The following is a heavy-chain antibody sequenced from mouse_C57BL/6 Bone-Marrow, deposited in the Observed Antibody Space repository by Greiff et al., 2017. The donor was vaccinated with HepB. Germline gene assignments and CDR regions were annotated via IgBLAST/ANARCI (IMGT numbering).Heavy chain of an antibody. CDR1: GYTFTSYW. J-gene: IGHJ3*01. Sequence: QVHVKQSGAELAKPGASVKLSCKASGYTFTSYWMHWVKQRPGQGLEWIGYINPSSGYTKYNQKFKDKATLTADKSSSTAYMQLSSLTYEDSAVYYCASGYYGSSYEFAYWGQGTLVTVSA. D-gene: IGHD1-1*01. CDR3: ASGYYGSSYEFAY. V-gene: IGHV1-7*01. CDR2: INPSSGYT.